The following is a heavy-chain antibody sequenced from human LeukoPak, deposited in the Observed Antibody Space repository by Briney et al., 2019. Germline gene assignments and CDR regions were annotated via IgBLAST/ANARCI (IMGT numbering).Heavy chain of an antibody. Sequence: GGSLRLSCGASGFTVTTLAMTCVRQAPGKGLEGVSVIGESDGRTYYADSVKGRFTISRGEAKNTLYSQMNSLRAEDTALYYCAKGPTDSCWEKLHDWGQGTLVTVSS. CDR3: AKGPTDSCWEKLHD. J-gene: IGHJ1*01. CDR2: IGESDGRT. V-gene: IGHV3-23*01. CDR1: GFTVTTLA. D-gene: IGHD1-26*01.